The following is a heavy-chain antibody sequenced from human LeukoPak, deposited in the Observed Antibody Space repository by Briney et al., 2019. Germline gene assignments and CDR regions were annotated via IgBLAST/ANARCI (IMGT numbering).Heavy chain of an antibody. CDR1: GYSFNDYA. CDR2: INCGNGKT. Sequence: ASVKVCCKASGYSFNDYAMQWVRQAPGQRLEWMGWINCGNGKTKYSEKFQGRVTITRDQSATTAYMDLNSLRSEDTAVYYCARSIWYNRQYYFDSWGQGTLVTVSS. J-gene: IGHJ4*02. CDR3: ARSIWYNRQYYFDS. D-gene: IGHD6-13*01. V-gene: IGHV1-3*01.